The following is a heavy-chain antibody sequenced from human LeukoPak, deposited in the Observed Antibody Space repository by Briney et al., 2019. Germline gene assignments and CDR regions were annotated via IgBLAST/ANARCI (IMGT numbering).Heavy chain of an antibody. CDR2: IRTTGDT. CDR3: ARGVSYYYDNSGHPGWYFDL. D-gene: IGHD3-22*01. J-gene: IGHJ2*01. V-gene: IGHV3-13*01. CDR1: GFTFSSYA. Sequence: GGSLRLSCAASGFTFSSYAMSWVRQAPGKGLEWVSAIRTTGDTHYPDSVKGRFAMSREDAKNSVHLQMNTLRAGDTAVYYCARGVSYYYDNSGHPGWYFDLWGRGTLVTVSS.